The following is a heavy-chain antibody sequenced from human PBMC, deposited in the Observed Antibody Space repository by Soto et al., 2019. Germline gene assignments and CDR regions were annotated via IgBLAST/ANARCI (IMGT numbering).Heavy chain of an antibody. CDR1: GFPFSDYY. J-gene: IGHJ6*02. Sequence: GGSLRLSCESSGFPFSDYYMSWIRQAPGKGLEWVSYISSSGSTIYYADSVKGRFTISRDNAKDSLYLQMNSLRAEDTAVYYCARDYSSSRYYGMDVWGQGTTVTVSS. CDR2: ISSSGSTI. D-gene: IGHD6-6*01. V-gene: IGHV3-11*01. CDR3: ARDYSSSRYYGMDV.